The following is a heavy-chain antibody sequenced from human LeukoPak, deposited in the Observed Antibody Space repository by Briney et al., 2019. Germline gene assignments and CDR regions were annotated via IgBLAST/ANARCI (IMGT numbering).Heavy chain of an antibody. D-gene: IGHD6-13*01. CDR3: ARVSSSWLGDNWFDP. V-gene: IGHV1-18*01. J-gene: IGHJ5*02. Sequence: ASVKVSCKASGYTFTSYGISWVRQARGQGLEWMGGISAYNGNTNYAQKLQGRVTMTTDTSTSTAYMELRSLRSDDTAVYYCARVSSSWLGDNWFDPWGQGTLVTVSS. CDR2: ISAYNGNT. CDR1: GYTFTSYG.